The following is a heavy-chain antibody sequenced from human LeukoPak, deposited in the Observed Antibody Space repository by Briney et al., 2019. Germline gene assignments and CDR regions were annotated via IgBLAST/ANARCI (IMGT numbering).Heavy chain of an antibody. Sequence: SETLSLTCTVSGGSISSSSYYWGWIRQPPGKGLEWIGSIYYSGSTYYNPSLKSRATISADTSKNQFSLKLSSVTAADTAVYYCASRKLGNDYWGQGTLVTVSS. V-gene: IGHV4-39*07. CDR2: IYYSGST. J-gene: IGHJ4*02. CDR3: ASRKLGNDY. D-gene: IGHD7-27*01. CDR1: GGSISSSSYY.